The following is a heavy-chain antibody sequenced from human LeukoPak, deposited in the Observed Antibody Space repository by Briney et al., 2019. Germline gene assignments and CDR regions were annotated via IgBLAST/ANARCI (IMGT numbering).Heavy chain of an antibody. D-gene: IGHD6-19*01. CDR3: SRQSAGWYLPDY. J-gene: IGHJ4*02. V-gene: IGHV5-51*01. CDR1: GYSFTSYW. Sequence: GESLKISCKGSGYSFTSYWIGWVRQMPGKGLEWVGIIYPDDSETKYSPSFQGQVSISADKSTNTAYLQWSSVKASDSALYYCSRQSAGWYLPDYWGQGTLVTVSS. CDR2: IYPDDSET.